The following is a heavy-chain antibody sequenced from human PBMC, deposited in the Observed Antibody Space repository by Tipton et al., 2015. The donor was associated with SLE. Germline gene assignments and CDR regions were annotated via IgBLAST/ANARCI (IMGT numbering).Heavy chain of an antibody. CDR2: IYTSGST. CDR1: GGSISSYY. Sequence: TLSLTCTVSGGSISSYYWSWIRQSPGKGLEWIGYIYTSGSTSYNPPLKSRVTISADTSKNQFSLKLSSVTAADTAVYYCASGGYGSGSHYLGGWFDPWGRGTLVTVSS. J-gene: IGHJ5*02. V-gene: IGHV4-4*08. D-gene: IGHD3-10*01. CDR3: ASGGYGSGSHYLGGWFDP.